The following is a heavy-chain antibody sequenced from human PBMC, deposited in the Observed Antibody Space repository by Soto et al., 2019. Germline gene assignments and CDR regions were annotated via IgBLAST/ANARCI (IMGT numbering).Heavy chain of an antibody. V-gene: IGHV4-34*01. CDR3: ARAKGYGANSWLDS. Sequence: QVQLQQWGAGLLKPSETLSLTCAVYGGSFRGYYWSWIRQPPGKGLECIGEINHSGSATSNPSLQSRLTMSVDTSKDQFSLEVRSVTAADTALYYCARAKGYGANSWLDSWGQGNLVTVSS. J-gene: IGHJ5*01. CDR1: GGSFRGYY. D-gene: IGHD4-17*01. CDR2: INHSGSA.